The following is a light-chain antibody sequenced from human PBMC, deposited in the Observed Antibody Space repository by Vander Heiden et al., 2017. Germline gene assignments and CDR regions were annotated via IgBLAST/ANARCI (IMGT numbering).Light chain of an antibody. CDR3: SSYTTSSTLDVV. CDR2: DVS. Sequence: QSALTQPASVSGSLGPSITITCTGTSSDVGGYKYVSSYQQHPGKAPKPMIYDVSNRPSGVSNRFSGSKSGNTASLTISGLQAEDEADYYCSSYTTSSTLDVVFGGGTKLTVL. CDR1: SSDVGGYKY. V-gene: IGLV2-14*03. J-gene: IGLJ2*01.